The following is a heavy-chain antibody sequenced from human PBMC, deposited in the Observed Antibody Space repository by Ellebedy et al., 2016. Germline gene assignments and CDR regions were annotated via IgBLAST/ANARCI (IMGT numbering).Heavy chain of an antibody. CDR2: IYYTGST. J-gene: IGHJ1*01. CDR3: ARGRGAAGTSAAGGLQH. D-gene: IGHD6-13*01. Sequence: GSLRLXCNVSGASFNIYYWAWIRQPPGKGLEWIGYIYYTGSTSYNPSLKSRVTMSADTSKNQFSLKLSSVTAADTAVYYCARGRGAAGTSAAGGLQHWGQGTLVTVSS. V-gene: IGHV4-59*12. CDR1: GASFNIYY.